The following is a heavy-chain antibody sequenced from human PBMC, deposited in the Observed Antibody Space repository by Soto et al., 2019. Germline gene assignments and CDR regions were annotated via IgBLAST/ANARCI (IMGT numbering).Heavy chain of an antibody. Sequence: QIQLVQSGSEVRMPGASVKVSCKASGYIFTTYSITWVRQAPGQGLEWMGWVSASNGKTNYAQKFEDRGTMTTDTSTTTAYMELRSLRSDDTAVYYCAREAFGVQASWFDPLGQGTLVTVSS. CDR1: GYIFTTYS. CDR2: VSASNGKT. J-gene: IGHJ5*02. D-gene: IGHD3-10*01. V-gene: IGHV1-18*01. CDR3: AREAFGVQASWFDP.